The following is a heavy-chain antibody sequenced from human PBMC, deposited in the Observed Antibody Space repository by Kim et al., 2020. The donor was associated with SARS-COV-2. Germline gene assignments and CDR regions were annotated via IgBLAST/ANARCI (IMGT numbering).Heavy chain of an antibody. J-gene: IGHJ6*02. D-gene: IGHD1-7*01. CDR3: ARDRVNYAGYYYYGMDV. V-gene: IGHV1-46*01. Sequence: ASVKVSCKASGYTFTSYYMHWVRQAPGQGLEWMGIINPSGGSTSYAQKFQGRVTMTRDTSTSTVYMELSSLRSEDTAVYYCARDRVNYAGYYYYGMDVWGQATTVTVSS. CDR1: GYTFTSYY. CDR2: INPSGGST.